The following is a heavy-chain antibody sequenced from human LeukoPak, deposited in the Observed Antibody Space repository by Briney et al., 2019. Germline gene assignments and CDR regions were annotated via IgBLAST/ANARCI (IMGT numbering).Heavy chain of an antibody. CDR2: INSDGSST. CDR3: ARAPYYYYYMDV. CDR1: GFTFSSYS. Sequence: GGSLRLSCAASGFTFSSYSMHWVRQAPGKGLVWVSRINSDGSSTSYADSVKGRFTISRDNAKNTLYLQMNSLRAEDTAVYYCARAPYYYYYMDVWGKGTTVTVSS. V-gene: IGHV3-74*01. J-gene: IGHJ6*03.